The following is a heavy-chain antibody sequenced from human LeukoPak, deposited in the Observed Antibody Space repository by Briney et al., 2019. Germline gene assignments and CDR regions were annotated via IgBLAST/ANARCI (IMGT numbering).Heavy chain of an antibody. Sequence: SETLSLICAVYGGPLSGYYWSWIRQPPGKGLEWGGELNHSGSTNHNPSLKSRVTISVDTSKNQFSLKLSSVTAADTAVYYCARASRYYYDRSGSYTFYFDYWGQGTLLTVSS. D-gene: IGHD3-22*01. J-gene: IGHJ4*02. CDR1: GGPLSGYY. V-gene: IGHV4-34*01. CDR3: ARASRYYYDRSGSYTFYFDY. CDR2: LNHSGST.